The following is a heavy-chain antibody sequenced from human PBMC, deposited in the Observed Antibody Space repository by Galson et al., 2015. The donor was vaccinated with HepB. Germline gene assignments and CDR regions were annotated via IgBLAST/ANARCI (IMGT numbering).Heavy chain of an antibody. V-gene: IGHV3-9*01. J-gene: IGHJ4*02. D-gene: IGHD6-13*01. Sequence: SLRLSCAASGFTFDNYAMHWVRQAPGKGLEWVSGISWNSGSIGYADSVKGRFTISRDNAKNSLYLQMNSLRAEDTALYYCAKDREGYSNPRGYFDYWGQGTPVTVSS. CDR2: ISWNSGSI. CDR3: AKDREGYSNPRGYFDY. CDR1: GFTFDNYA.